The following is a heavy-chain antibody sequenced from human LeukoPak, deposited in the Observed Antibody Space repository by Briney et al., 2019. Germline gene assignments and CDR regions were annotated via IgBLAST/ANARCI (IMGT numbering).Heavy chain of an antibody. V-gene: IGHV1-2*02. Sequence: ASVKVSCKASGYTFTGYYMHWVRQAPGQGLEWMGWINPNSGSTNYAQKFQGRVTMTRDTSISTAYMELSRLRSDDTAVYYCAREGSGVPFHFDYWGQGTLVTVSS. J-gene: IGHJ4*02. D-gene: IGHD3-10*01. CDR1: GYTFTGYY. CDR3: AREGSGVPFHFDY. CDR2: INPNSGST.